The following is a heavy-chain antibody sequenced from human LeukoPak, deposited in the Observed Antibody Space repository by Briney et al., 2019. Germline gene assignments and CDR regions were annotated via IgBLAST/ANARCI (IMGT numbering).Heavy chain of an antibody. Sequence: PGGSLRLSCAASGFTFSSCEMNWVRQAPGKGLEWVSYISSSGSTIYYADSVKGRFTISRDNAKNSLYLQMNSLRAEDTAVYYCARSAVTLDYWGQGTLVTVSS. J-gene: IGHJ4*02. CDR3: ARSAVTLDY. CDR1: GFTFSSCE. V-gene: IGHV3-48*03. D-gene: IGHD4-17*01. CDR2: ISSSGSTI.